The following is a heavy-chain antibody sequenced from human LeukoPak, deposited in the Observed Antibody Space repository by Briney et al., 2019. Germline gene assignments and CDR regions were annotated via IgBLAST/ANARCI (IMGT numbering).Heavy chain of an antibody. J-gene: IGHJ4*02. CDR2: ISSSSSYI. D-gene: IGHD3-22*01. CDR1: GFTFSSYS. CDR3: ARNTYYYDSSGYSPDYFDY. V-gene: IGHV3-21*01. Sequence: GGSLRLSCAASGFTFSSYSMNWVRQAPGKGLEWVSSISSSSSYIYYADSVKGRFTISRDNAKNSLYLQMNSLRAEDTAVYYCARNTYYYDSSGYSPDYFDYWGQGTLVTVSS.